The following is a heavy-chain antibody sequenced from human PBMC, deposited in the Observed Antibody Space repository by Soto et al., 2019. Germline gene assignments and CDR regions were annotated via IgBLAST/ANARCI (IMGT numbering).Heavy chain of an antibody. CDR1: GGTFSSYA. D-gene: IGHD6-6*01. J-gene: IGHJ6*02. CDR2: IIPIFGTA. CDR3: ARDLRAARRGMDV. V-gene: IGHV1-69*13. Sequence: GASVKVSCKASGGTFSSYAISWVRQAPGQGLEWMGGIIPIFGTANYAQKFQGRVTITADESTSTAYMELSSLRSEDTAVYYCARDLRAARRGMDVWGQGTTVTVSS.